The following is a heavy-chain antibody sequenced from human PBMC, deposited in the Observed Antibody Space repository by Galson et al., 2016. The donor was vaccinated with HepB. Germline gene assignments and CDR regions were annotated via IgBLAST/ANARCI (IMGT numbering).Heavy chain of an antibody. CDR3: TRDHLSGNQ. D-gene: IGHD1-14*01. Sequence: SVKVSCKASADTLKNYIVNWVRQAPGQGLEWVGGIIPMFGTVNSAQRFQGRVTISADESTSTAYMELSSLISEDTAVYFCTRDHLSGNQWGQGTLVTVSS. J-gene: IGHJ4*02. V-gene: IGHV1-69*13. CDR2: IIPMFGTV. CDR1: ADTLKNYI.